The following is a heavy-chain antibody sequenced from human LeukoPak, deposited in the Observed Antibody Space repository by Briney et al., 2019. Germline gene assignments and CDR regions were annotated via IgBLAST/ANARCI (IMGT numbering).Heavy chain of an antibody. CDR1: GFTFSSYA. Sequence: GGSLRLSCAASGFTFSSYAMHWVRQAPGKGLEWVAVIWYDGSDKYYADSVKGRFTISRDNSQNTLYLQMNSLRAEDTAVYYCARGDPNDYWGQGTLVTVSS. D-gene: IGHD2-21*02. CDR3: ARGDPNDY. CDR2: IWYDGSDK. V-gene: IGHV3-33*08. J-gene: IGHJ4*02.